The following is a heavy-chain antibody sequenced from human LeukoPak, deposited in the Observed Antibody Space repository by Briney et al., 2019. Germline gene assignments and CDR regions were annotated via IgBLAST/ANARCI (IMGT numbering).Heavy chain of an antibody. CDR2: IKQDGSEK. D-gene: IGHD6-19*01. CDR3: ASGRGWYFDY. J-gene: IGHJ4*02. CDR1: GFTFSTYW. Sequence: PGGSLRLSCAASGFTFSTYWMTWVRQAPGKGLEWVANIKQDGSEKYYVDSVKGRFTISRDNAKNSLYLQMNSLRAEDTAVYFCASGRGWYFDYWGQGTLVTVSS. V-gene: IGHV3-7*03.